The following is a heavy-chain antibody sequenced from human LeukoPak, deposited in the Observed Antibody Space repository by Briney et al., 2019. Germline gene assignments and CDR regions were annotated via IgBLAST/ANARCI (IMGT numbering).Heavy chain of an antibody. CDR3: ARDLGLGRGWYGGDY. V-gene: IGHV3-30-3*01. CDR2: ISNDGSNR. D-gene: IGHD6-19*01. J-gene: IGHJ4*02. Sequence: PGRSLRLSCAASGXTFSNYAMHWVRQAPGKGLEWVAIISNDGSNRYYADSVKGRFTLSRDNSKYTVYLQMNSLRGEDTAVYYCARDLGLGRGWYGGDYWGQGTLVTVSS. CDR1: GXTFSNYA.